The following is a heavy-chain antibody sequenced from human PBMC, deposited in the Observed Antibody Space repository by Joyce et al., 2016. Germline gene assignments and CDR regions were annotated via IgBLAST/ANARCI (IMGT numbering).Heavy chain of an antibody. V-gene: IGHV4-39*01. CDR1: GGSISSSSYY. CDR2: IYFRGST. J-gene: IGHJ3*01. CDR3: VYSTNLDAFDF. D-gene: IGHD6-13*01. Sequence: QLQLQESGPGLVKPSETLSLTCTVSGGSISSSSYYWGWIRQPPGKGLEWIGSIYFRGSTYYNPSLRSRVTVSVDTSKTQFSLKLSSVTAADTAVFYCVYSTNLDAFDFWGQGTMVTVSS.